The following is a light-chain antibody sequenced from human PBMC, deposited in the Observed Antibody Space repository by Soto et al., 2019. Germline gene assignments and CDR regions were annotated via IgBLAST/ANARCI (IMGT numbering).Light chain of an antibody. CDR1: SSDVGAYNY. Sequence: QSALTQPASVSGSPGQSITISCTGTSSDVGAYNYVSWYQQHPGKAPKLMIYEVNNRPSGVSNRFSGSKSANTASLTISGLRAEDEADYYCSSYTRSSTVVFGGGTQLTVL. CDR2: EVN. J-gene: IGLJ2*01. CDR3: SSYTRSSTVV. V-gene: IGLV2-14*01.